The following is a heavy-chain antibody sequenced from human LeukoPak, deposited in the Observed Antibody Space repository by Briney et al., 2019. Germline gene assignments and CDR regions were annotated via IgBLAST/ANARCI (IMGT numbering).Heavy chain of an antibody. CDR1: GFTFDDYA. CDR3: AKGLGAMVRGVIYFQH. Sequence: GRSLRLSCAASGFTFDDYAMHWVRQAPGKGLEWVSGISWNSGSIGYADSVKSRFTISRDNAKNSLYLQMNSLGAEDTALYYCAKGLGAMVRGVIYFQHWGQGTLVTVSS. D-gene: IGHD3-10*01. V-gene: IGHV3-9*01. CDR2: ISWNSGSI. J-gene: IGHJ1*01.